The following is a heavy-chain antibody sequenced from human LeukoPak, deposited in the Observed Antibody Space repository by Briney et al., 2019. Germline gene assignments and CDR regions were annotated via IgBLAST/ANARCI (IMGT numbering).Heavy chain of an antibody. J-gene: IGHJ4*02. CDR2: IYYSGST. Sequence: SETLSLTCTVSGGSISSYYWSWIRQPPGKGLEWIGYIYYSGSTNYNPSLKSRVTISVDTSKNQFSLKLSSVTAADTAVYYCATHFRSRSSWYDYWGQGTLVTVSS. D-gene: IGHD6-13*01. CDR1: GGSISSYY. V-gene: IGHV4-59*08. CDR3: ATHFRSRSSWYDY.